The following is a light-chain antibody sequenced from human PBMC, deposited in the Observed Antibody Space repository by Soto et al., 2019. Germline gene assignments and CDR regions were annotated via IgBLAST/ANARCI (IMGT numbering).Light chain of an antibody. CDR1: QSVGSF. V-gene: IGKV3-20*01. Sequence: DIVLTQSTATLSLSPGYRATLSCRASQSVGSFLAWDQQKPGXAPXLLIYDTSSRASGIPDRFSGSGSGKDFALTISRLEPEDFAVYCCQQFDGSLWTCGQGTKVDI. CDR3: QQFDGSLWT. J-gene: IGKJ1*01. CDR2: DTS.